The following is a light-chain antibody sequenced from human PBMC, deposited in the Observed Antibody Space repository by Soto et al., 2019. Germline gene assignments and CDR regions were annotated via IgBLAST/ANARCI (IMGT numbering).Light chain of an antibody. Sequence: QSALTQPRSVSGSPGQSVTISCTGTSSDVGGYKYVSWYQQHPGKAPKLMIYDVSKRPSGVPDRFSGYKSGNSASLTISGLQAEDESDYSCCSYAGGFTPHVFGTGTKLTVL. CDR2: DVS. J-gene: IGLJ1*01. CDR1: SSDVGGYKY. CDR3: CSYAGGFTPHV. V-gene: IGLV2-11*01.